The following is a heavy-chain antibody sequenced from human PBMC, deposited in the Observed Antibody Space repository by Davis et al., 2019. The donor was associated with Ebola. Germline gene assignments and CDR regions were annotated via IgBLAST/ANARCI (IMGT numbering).Heavy chain of an antibody. V-gene: IGHV3-64D*06. CDR1: GFTFNSYA. CDR2: ISSNGGST. J-gene: IGHJ4*02. D-gene: IGHD3-22*01. CDR3: VKDRGGPKSQRRGGLWENYFDSSGYYALEF. Sequence: PGGSLRLSCSASGFTFNSYAMHWVRQAPGKGLEYVSAISSNGGSTYYADSVKGRFTISRDNSKNTLYLQMNSLRAEDTAVYYCVKDRGGPKSQRRGGLWENYFDSSGYYALEFWGQGTLVTVSS.